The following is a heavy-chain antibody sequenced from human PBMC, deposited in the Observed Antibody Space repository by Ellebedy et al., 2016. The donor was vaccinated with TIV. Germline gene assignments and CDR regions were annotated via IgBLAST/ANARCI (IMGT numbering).Heavy chain of an antibody. CDR2: IYYSGNT. V-gene: IGHV4-30-4*01. D-gene: IGHD7-27*01. CDR3: ARVRNWGGWYFDL. Sequence: MPSETLSLTCTVSGGSISSGDYYWSWIRQPPGKGLEWIGSIYYSGNTYYNPSLKSRDTISVDTSKNQFSLKLTSVTAADTAVYYCARVRNWGGWYFDLWGRGTLVTVSS. CDR1: GGSISSGDYY. J-gene: IGHJ2*01.